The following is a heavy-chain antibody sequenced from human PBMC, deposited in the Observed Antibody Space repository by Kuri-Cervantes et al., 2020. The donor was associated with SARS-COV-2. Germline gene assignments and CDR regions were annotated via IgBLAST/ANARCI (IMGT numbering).Heavy chain of an antibody. CDR2: ISYDGSNK. J-gene: IGHJ6*02. CDR3: AKGFTIFGVVIFPLSYYYGMDV. CDR1: GFTFSSYG. V-gene: IGHV3-30*18. D-gene: IGHD3-3*01. Sequence: GESLKISCAASGFTFSSYGMTWVRQAPGKGLEWVAVISYDGSNKYYADSVKGRFTISRDNSKNTLYLQMNSLRAEDTAVYYCAKGFTIFGVVIFPLSYYYGMDVWGQGTTVTVSS.